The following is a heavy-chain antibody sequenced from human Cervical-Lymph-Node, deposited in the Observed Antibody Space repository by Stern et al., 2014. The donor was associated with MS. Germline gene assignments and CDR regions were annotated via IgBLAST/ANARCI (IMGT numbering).Heavy chain of an antibody. CDR1: GGTFNSYA. D-gene: IGHD2-21*01. Sequence: QVQLVQSGAEVKKPGSSVKVSCKASGGTFNSYAISWVRQAPGQGLEWMGGIIPIFDTTNYTQKFQGRVTITADESTTTAYMELSSLRSEDTAVYFCARNQFVETNGQYYFYGMDVWGQGTTVTVSS. J-gene: IGHJ6*02. V-gene: IGHV1-69*01. CDR2: IIPIFDTT. CDR3: ARNQFVETNGQYYFYGMDV.